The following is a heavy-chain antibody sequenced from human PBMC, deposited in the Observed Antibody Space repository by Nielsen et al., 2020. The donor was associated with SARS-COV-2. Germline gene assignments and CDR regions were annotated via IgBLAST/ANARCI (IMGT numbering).Heavy chain of an antibody. Sequence: ASVKVSCKASGYTFTGYYLHWVRQAPGQGLEWMGRINPNTGGTNYAQKFQGRVTVTRDTSINTAYMELSRLRSDDTAVYYCAREGSAAGHGVDYWGQGTLVTVSS. CDR3: AREGSAAGHGVDY. CDR2: INPNTGGT. CDR1: GYTFTGYY. D-gene: IGHD6-13*01. J-gene: IGHJ4*02. V-gene: IGHV1-2*06.